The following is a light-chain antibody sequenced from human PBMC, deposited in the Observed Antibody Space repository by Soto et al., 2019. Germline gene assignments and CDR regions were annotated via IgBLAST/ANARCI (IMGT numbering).Light chain of an antibody. CDR1: QSVKNH. CDR2: DAS. Sequence: EIGLTQSPATLSASSGEGITLSCRASQSVKNHLAWYQHKPGQAPRLLFYDASIRATGIPARFSAGGSRTEFTLVISSLQSEDAAVYYCQEDNAWPPGTFGQGTKVEIK. CDR3: QEDNAWPPGT. J-gene: IGKJ1*01. V-gene: IGKV3D-15*01.